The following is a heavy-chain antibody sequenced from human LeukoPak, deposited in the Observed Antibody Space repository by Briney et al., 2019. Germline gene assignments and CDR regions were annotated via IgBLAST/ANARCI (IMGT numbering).Heavy chain of an antibody. CDR2: INPNSGGT. J-gene: IGHJ6*03. V-gene: IGHV1-2*02. D-gene: IGHD3-22*01. CDR1: GGTFSSYA. CDR3: ARVVGYYDSSGAYYYMDV. Sequence: ASVKVSCKASGGTFSSYAISWVRQAPGQGLEWMGWINPNSGGTNYAQKFQGRVTMTRDTSISTAYMELSRLRSDDTAVYYCARVVGYYDSSGAYYYMDVWGKGTTVTVSS.